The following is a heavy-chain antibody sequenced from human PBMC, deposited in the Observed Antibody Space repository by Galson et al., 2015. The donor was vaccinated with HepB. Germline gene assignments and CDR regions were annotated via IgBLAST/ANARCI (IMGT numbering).Heavy chain of an antibody. CDR3: ARINWNAWIGYFDY. CDR1: GFTFSSYW. J-gene: IGHJ4*02. CDR2: IKQDGSEK. D-gene: IGHD1-1*01. V-gene: IGHV3-7*03. Sequence: SLRLSCAASGFTFSSYWMSWVRQAPGKGLEWVANIKQDGSEKYYVDSVKGRFTISRDNAKNSLYLQMNSLRAEDTAVYYCARINWNAWIGYFDYWGQGTLVTVSS.